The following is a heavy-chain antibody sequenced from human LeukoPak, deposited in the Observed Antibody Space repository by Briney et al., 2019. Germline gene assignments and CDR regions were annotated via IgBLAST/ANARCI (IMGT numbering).Heavy chain of an antibody. V-gene: IGHV4-59*08. D-gene: IGHD3-10*01. CDR1: GASISSYY. Sequence: SETLSLTCTVSGASISSYYWSWIRQPPGKGLEWIGYIYHSGSTNYNPSLKTRVTISVDMSKNQFSLKLTSVTAADTAVYYCARHDLRRGVKNWFDPWGQGTLVTVSS. CDR3: ARHDLRRGVKNWFDP. J-gene: IGHJ5*02. CDR2: IYHSGST.